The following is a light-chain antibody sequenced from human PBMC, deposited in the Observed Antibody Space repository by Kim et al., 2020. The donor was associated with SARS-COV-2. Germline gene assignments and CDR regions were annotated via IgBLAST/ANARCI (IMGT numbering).Light chain of an antibody. V-gene: IGKV1-9*01. CDR1: QRLTNS. CDR3: QQLKSYPFT. Sequence: ASAGDRVTITCRASQRLTNSLAWYQQKPGTAPNLLIYAAYTLQSGVPSRFSGSGSGTDFTLTISSLQPEDSATYYCQQLKSYPFTFGGGTRVEIK. J-gene: IGKJ4*01. CDR2: AAY.